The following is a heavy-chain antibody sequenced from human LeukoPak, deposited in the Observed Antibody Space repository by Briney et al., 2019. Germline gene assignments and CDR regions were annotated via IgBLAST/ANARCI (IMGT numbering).Heavy chain of an antibody. J-gene: IGHJ6*03. D-gene: IGHD1-26*01. CDR2: ITSSGTYI. CDR1: GFTFNNYN. Sequence: TGGPLRLSCAASGFTFNNYNMNWVRQAPGRALEWVSSITSSGTYIFYADSVKGRFTISRDNAKNSLYLQMNSLGPEDTAVYYCARDPYSGNYGNYYYYYMDVWGKGTTVTISS. CDR3: ARDPYSGNYGNYYYYYMDV. V-gene: IGHV3-21*01.